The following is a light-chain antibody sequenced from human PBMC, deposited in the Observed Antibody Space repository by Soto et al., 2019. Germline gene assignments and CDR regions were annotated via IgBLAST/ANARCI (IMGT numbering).Light chain of an antibody. CDR1: QRVSSSY. CDR3: QQYDSSPSIT. J-gene: IGKJ5*01. CDR2: STS. V-gene: IGKV3-20*01. Sequence: EIVLTQSPGTLSLSPGERATLSCRASQRVSSSYLAWYQQKPGQAPRLLIYSTSSRATGIPDRFSGSGSGTDFTLIISRLGPEDFAVYYCQQYDSSPSITFGQGTRLEIK.